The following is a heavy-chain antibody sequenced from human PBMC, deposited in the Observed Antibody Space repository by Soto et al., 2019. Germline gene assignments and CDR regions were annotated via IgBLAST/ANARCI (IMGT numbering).Heavy chain of an antibody. CDR1: GFTFSSYD. V-gene: IGHV3-13*01. CDR2: IGTAGDT. Sequence: GGSLRLSCAASGFTFSSYDMHWVRQATGKGLEWVSAIGTAGDTYYPGSVKGRFTISRENAKNSLYLQMNSLRAEDTAVYYCARGGDQGQLVQRYYYYGMDVWGQGTTVTVSS. D-gene: IGHD6-6*01. J-gene: IGHJ6*02. CDR3: ARGGDQGQLVQRYYYYGMDV.